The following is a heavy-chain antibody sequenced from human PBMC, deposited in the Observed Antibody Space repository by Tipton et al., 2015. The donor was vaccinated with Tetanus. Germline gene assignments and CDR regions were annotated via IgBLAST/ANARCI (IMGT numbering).Heavy chain of an antibody. V-gene: IGHV4-34*01. CDR2: INHGGST. J-gene: IGHJ4*02. CDR1: GGSVTGYL. Sequence: TLSLTCAVYGGSVTGYLWSWIRQPPGKGLEWIGEINHGGSTKYNPSLTSRVTISIDTSKNQFSLKLSSVTAADTAVFYCARRRAIAPFDYWGQGSLVTVSS. CDR3: ARRRAIAPFDY. D-gene: IGHD2-2*01.